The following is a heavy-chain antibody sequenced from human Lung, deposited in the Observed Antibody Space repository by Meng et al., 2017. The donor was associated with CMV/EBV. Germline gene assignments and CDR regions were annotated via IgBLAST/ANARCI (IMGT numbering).Heavy chain of an antibody. Sequence: GGSLRLFCAASGFTFSSYEMNWVRQAPGKGLEWVSYISSSGSTIYYADSVKGRFTISRDNAKNSLYLQMNSLRAEDTAVYYCARVPRSRYYYYGMDVWGQGXTVTVSS. CDR2: ISSSGSTI. D-gene: IGHD3-10*01. CDR1: GFTFSSYE. V-gene: IGHV3-48*03. J-gene: IGHJ6*01. CDR3: ARVPRSRYYYYGMDV.